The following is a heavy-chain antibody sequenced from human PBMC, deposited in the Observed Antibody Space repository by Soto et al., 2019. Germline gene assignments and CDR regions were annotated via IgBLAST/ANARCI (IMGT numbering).Heavy chain of an antibody. CDR3: ARAAGYYDILTGYYPDYYYGMDV. V-gene: IGHV4-59*11. CDR2: IYYSGST. D-gene: IGHD3-9*01. J-gene: IGHJ6*02. CDR1: GGSISSHY. Sequence: SETLSLTCTVSGGSISSHYWSWIRQPPGKGLEWIGYIYYSGSTNYNPSLKSRVTISVDTSKNQFSLKLSSVTAADTAVYYCARAAGYYDILTGYYPDYYYGMDVWGQGTTVTVSS.